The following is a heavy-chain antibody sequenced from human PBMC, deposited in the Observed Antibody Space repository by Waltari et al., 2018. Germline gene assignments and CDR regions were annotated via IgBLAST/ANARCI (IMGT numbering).Heavy chain of an antibody. CDR2: IIPIFGTA. CDR1: GGTFSSYA. Sequence: QVQLVQSGAEVKKPGSSVKVSCKASGGTFSSYAISWVRQAPGQGLEWMGGIIPIFGTANYAQKFQGRVTITADESTSTAYMELSSLRSEDTAVYYCARDLVITFGGVLSRANAFDIWGQGTMVTVSS. D-gene: IGHD3-16*01. V-gene: IGHV1-69*13. CDR3: ARDLVITFGGVLSRANAFDI. J-gene: IGHJ3*02.